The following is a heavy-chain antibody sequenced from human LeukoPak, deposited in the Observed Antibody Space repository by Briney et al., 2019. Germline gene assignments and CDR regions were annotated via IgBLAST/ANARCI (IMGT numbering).Heavy chain of an antibody. D-gene: IGHD3-9*01. V-gene: IGHV3-21*01. CDR1: GFTFSRYI. J-gene: IGHJ5*02. Sequence: VGSLRLSCAASGFTFSRYIMTCVRQAPGKRLEWVSSISSSSSYIYYADAVKGRFTISRDNAKNSLYLKMNSLRAEDTAGYYCARSSVGRYCDWLLSWFDPWGQGTLVTVSS. CDR2: ISSSSSYI. CDR3: ARSSVGRYCDWLLSWFDP.